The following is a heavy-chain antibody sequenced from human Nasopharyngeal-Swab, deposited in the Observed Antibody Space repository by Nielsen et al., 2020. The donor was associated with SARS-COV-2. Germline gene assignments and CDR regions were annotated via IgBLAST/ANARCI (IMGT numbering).Heavy chain of an antibody. Sequence: SSVASGDTPSSYRMCSVCQTPRKGLECVANIEKDGSELYSVDAVKGRFTISRDNAKNSLYLQMSSLRAEDTAVYYCARFKIFGVVIEHGGQGTSVTVSS. D-gene: IGHD3-3*01. CDR2: IEKDGSEL. CDR3: ARFKIFGVVIEH. V-gene: IGHV3-7*01. CDR1: GDTPSSYR. J-gene: IGHJ1*01.